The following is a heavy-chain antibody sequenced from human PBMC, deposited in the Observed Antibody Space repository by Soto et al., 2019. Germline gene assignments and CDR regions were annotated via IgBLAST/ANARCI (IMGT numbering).Heavy chain of an antibody. CDR2: IIPILGIA. CDR3: AREAIADTAHYTI. Sequence: QVQLVQSGAEVKKPGSSVKVSCKASGGTFSSYTISWVRQAPGQGLEWMGRIIPILGIANYAQKFQGRVTITADKSTSTAYMEHSSLRSEDTAVCYCAREAIADTAHYTIWGQGTLVTVSS. J-gene: IGHJ4*02. V-gene: IGHV1-69*08. CDR1: GGTFSSYT. D-gene: IGHD5-18*01.